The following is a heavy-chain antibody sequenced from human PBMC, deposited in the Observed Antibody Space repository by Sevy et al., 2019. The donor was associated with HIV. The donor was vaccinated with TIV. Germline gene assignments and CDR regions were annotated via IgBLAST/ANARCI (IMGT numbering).Heavy chain of an antibody. CDR3: AKDGSSSTWYGGDYFDY. CDR1: GFTFSSYA. V-gene: IGHV3-23*01. Sequence: GGSLRPSCAASGFTFSSYAMSWVRQAPGKGLEWVSTIGGSGVSTYADSVKGRFTISRDNSKNTLYLQMNSLRAEDTAVYYCAKDGSSSTWYGGDYFDYWGQGTLVTVSS. CDR2: IGGSGVST. D-gene: IGHD6-13*01. J-gene: IGHJ4*02.